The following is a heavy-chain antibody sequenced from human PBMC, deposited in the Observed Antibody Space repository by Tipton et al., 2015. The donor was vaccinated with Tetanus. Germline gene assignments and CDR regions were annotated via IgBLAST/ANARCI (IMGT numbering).Heavy chain of an antibody. CDR2: ISGSRLTP. Sequence: SLRLSCAASGFTFKSYTMNWVRQAPGNGLEWVAAISGSRLTPFYAGSVKGRFTISRDNSKNMLSLQLNSLRAGDTAIYYCAKEALGVLNLWGKGATVIVSS. D-gene: IGHD1-14*01. V-gene: IGHV3-23*01. J-gene: IGHJ6*04. CDR1: GFTFKSYT. CDR3: AKEALGVLNL.